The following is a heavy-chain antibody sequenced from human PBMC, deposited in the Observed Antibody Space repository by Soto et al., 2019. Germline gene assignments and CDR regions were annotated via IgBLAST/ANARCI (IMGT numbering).Heavy chain of an antibody. V-gene: IGHV1-3*01. CDR1: GYMFTKSA. J-gene: IGHJ4*02. Sequence: ASVKVSCKASGYMFTKSAMHWVRQAPGQRLEWMGWISGDSGNTKYSPKLQDRVTITRDTSASTAYMELSSLRSEDTALYYCAAYDSSATGYFDYWGQGTLVTVSS. D-gene: IGHD3-22*01. CDR2: ISGDSGNT. CDR3: AAYDSSATGYFDY.